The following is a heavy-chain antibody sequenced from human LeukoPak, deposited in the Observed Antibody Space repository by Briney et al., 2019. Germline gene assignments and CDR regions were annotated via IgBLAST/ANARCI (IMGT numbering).Heavy chain of an antibody. CDR1: AYTFTNYY. V-gene: IGHV1-46*01. CDR2: VNPSGGST. Sequence: GASVKVSCNASAYTFTNYYMHWVRQPPAQGLKWMGIVNPSGGSTSYAQKFQGRVTMTRDTSTSTLFMELSSLRSEDAAVYYWARGRNIEMTTMSGGSDYWGQGTLVTVSS. CDR3: ARGRNIEMTTMSGGSDY. J-gene: IGHJ4*02. D-gene: IGHD5-24*01.